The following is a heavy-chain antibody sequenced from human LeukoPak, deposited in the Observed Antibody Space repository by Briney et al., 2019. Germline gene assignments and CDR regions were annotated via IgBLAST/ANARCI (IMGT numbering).Heavy chain of an antibody. CDR2: IYYSGSS. CDR1: GGSISSYY. Sequence: PSETLSLTCTVSGGSISSYYWSWIRQPPGKGLESIGYIYYSGSSNYNPSLKSRVTISVDTSKNQFSLKLSSVTAADTAVYYCARFPGSAEYRHYYYMDVWGKGTTVTVSS. D-gene: IGHD2-15*01. CDR3: ARFPGSAEYRHYYYMDV. V-gene: IGHV4-59*01. J-gene: IGHJ6*03.